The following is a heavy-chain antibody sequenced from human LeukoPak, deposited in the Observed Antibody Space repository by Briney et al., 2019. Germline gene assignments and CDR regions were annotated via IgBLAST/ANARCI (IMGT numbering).Heavy chain of an antibody. V-gene: IGHV3-73*01. Sequence: GGSLRLSCEVSGLNFSASAIHWVRQASGKGLEWVGRVRSTSHNYATAYAKSLKGRISISRDESKSTAYLQMDSLKTEDTAVYYCRVIFRDNVDYWGQGNLVTVSS. D-gene: IGHD3-3*02. J-gene: IGHJ4*02. CDR2: VRSTSHNYAT. CDR3: RVIFRDNVDY. CDR1: GLNFSASA.